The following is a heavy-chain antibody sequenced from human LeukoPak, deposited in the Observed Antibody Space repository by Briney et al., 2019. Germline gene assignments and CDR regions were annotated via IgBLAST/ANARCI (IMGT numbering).Heavy chain of an antibody. J-gene: IGHJ4*02. CDR2: MNPNSGNP. D-gene: IGHD3-10*01. V-gene: IGHV1-8*03. Sequence: ASVKVSCKASGYTFTSYDINWVRQATGQGLEWMGWMNPNSGNPGYAQKFQGRVTITRNTSISTAYMELSSLRSEDTAVYYCARDRYGSEIDSWGQGILVTVSS. CDR3: ARDRYGSEIDS. CDR1: GYTFTSYD.